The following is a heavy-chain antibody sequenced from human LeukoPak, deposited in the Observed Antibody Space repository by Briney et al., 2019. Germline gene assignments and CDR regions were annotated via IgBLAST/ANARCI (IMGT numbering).Heavy chain of an antibody. CDR3: ARNRAISGIYSFDY. D-gene: IGHD1-26*01. J-gene: IGHJ4*02. V-gene: IGHV1-18*01. CDR2: ISPYNGNT. Sequence: ASVKVSCKPSGYNFINHGISWVRQAPGQGLEWMGWISPYNGNTNYAQKLQGRLTMTTDTSTSTAYMELRSLRSDDTAVYYCARNRAISGIYSFDYWGQGTLVTVSS. CDR1: GYNFINHG.